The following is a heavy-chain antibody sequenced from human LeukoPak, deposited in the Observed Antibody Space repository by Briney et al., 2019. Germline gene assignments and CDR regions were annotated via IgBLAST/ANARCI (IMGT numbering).Heavy chain of an antibody. CDR2: ISGSGGST. Sequence: GGSLRLSCAASGFTFSSYAMSWVRQAPGKGLEWVSAISGSGGSTYYADSVKGRFTISRDNSKNTLYLQMNSLRAEDTAVYYCARARYYYGSGSQYYFDYWGQGTLVTVSS. J-gene: IGHJ4*02. CDR3: ARARYYYGSGSQYYFDY. CDR1: GFTFSSYA. D-gene: IGHD3-10*01. V-gene: IGHV3-23*01.